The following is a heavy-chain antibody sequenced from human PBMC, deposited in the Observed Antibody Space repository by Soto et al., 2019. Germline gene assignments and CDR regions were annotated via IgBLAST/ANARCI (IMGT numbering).Heavy chain of an antibody. CDR2: IIPIFGTT. D-gene: IGHD5-18*01. CDR1: GGTFSSSA. J-gene: IGHJ4*02. V-gene: IGHV1-69*01. Sequence: QVQEVQSGAEVKKPGSSVKVSCKTPGGTFSSSAFSWVRHAPGQGLEWLGGIIPIFGTTDYAPKFQGRVTITADASTSTAYMDLSSLTSDDTAVYFCASSGYNYAPFDCGGEGTLVIVSS. CDR3: ASSGYNYAPFDC.